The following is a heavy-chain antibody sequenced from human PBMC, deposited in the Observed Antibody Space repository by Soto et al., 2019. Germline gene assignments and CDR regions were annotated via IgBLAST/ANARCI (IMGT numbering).Heavy chain of an antibody. CDR3: ATERGWYFDL. V-gene: IGHV3-21*01. CDR2: ISSSRSYI. CDR1: GFSFSNYN. J-gene: IGHJ2*01. Sequence: EVQLVESGGGLVKPGGSLRLSCATSGFSFSNYNMNWVRQAPGKGLEWVSSISSSRSYIYYADSVKGRFTISRDNAKKSLYLQMNSLRVEDTAVYYCATERGWYFDLWGRGTLVTVSS.